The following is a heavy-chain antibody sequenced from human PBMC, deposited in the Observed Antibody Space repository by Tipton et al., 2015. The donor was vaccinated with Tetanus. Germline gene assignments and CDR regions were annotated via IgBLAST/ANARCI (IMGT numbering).Heavy chain of an antibody. D-gene: IGHD2-21*02. V-gene: IGHV4-61*02. J-gene: IGHJ6*02. CDR1: GGSISSSSYY. CDR2: IYTSGST. Sequence: TLSLTCTVSGGSISSSSYYWGWIRQPAGKGLEWIGRIYTSGSTNYNPSLKSRVTMSVDTSKNQLSLTLTSVTAADTAVYYCARNGSVTPRTLYYRYNGMDVWGQGTTVTVSS. CDR3: ARNGSVTPRTLYYRYNGMDV.